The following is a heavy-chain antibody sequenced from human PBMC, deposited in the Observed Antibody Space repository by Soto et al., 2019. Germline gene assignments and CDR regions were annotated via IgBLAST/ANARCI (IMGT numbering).Heavy chain of an antibody. CDR3: ARYDEAMVKETRFDY. Sequence: QVQLVQSGAEVKKPGSSVKVSCKASGGTFSSYAISWVRQAPGQGLEWMGGIIPIFGTANYAQKFQGRITITEDESTSTAYMELSSLRSEDTAVYYCARYDEAMVKETRFDYWGQGTLVTVSS. D-gene: IGHD5-18*01. CDR2: IIPIFGTA. CDR1: GGTFSSYA. V-gene: IGHV1-69*01. J-gene: IGHJ4*02.